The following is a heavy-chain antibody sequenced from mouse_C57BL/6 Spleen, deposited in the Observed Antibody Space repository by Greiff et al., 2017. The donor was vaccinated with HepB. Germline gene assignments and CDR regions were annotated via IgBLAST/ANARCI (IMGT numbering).Heavy chain of an antibody. CDR1: GYAFSSYW. D-gene: IGHD1-1*01. CDR3: ARGYYGSSHDY. CDR2: IYPGDGDT. Sequence: VQLQESGAELVKPGASVKISCKASGYAFSSYWMNWVKQRPGKGLEWIGQIYPGDGDTNYNGKFKGKATLTADKSSSTAYMQLSSLTSEDSAVYFCARGYYGSSHDYWGQGTTLTVSS. J-gene: IGHJ2*01. V-gene: IGHV1-80*01.